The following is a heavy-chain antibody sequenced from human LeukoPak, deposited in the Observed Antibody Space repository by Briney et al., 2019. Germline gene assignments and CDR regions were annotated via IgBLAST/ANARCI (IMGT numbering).Heavy chain of an antibody. V-gene: IGHV3-30-3*01. D-gene: IGHD4-17*01. CDR1: GCTFSSYA. J-gene: IGHJ4*02. CDR2: ISYDGSNK. Sequence: GRSLRLSCAASGCTFSSYAMHWVRQAAGKGLEWVAVISYDGSNKYYADSVKGRFTISRDNSKNTLYLQMNSLRAEDTAVYYCARVDGDYTPFDYWGQGTLVTVSS. CDR3: ARVDGDYTPFDY.